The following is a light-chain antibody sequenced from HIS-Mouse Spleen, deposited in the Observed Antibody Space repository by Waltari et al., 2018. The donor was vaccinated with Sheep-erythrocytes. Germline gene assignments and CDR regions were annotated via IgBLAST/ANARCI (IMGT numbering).Light chain of an antibody. CDR1: QSVLYSSNNKNY. V-gene: IGKV4-1*01. CDR3: QQYYSTPLT. Sequence: DIVMTQSPDSLAVSLGERATINCKSSQSVLYSSNNKNYLAWYPQKPGQPPKVLIYWASTRESGVPDRFNGSGSGTDFTLTISSLQAEDGAVYYCQQYYSTPLTFGGGTKVEIK. J-gene: IGKJ4*01. CDR2: WAS.